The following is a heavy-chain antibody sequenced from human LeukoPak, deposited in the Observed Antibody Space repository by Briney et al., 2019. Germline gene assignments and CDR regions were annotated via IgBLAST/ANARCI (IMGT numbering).Heavy chain of an antibody. D-gene: IGHD3-22*01. J-gene: IGHJ1*01. Sequence: GGSLRLSCAASGFTFSNYGMHWVRQAPGKGLEWVAVIWYDGSNKYYADSVKGRFTISRDNSKNTLYLQMNSLRAEDTVVYYCARGDYYDSSGYSQYFQHWGQGTLVTVSS. CDR2: IWYDGSNK. CDR3: ARGDYYDSSGYSQYFQH. V-gene: IGHV3-33*01. CDR1: GFTFSNYG.